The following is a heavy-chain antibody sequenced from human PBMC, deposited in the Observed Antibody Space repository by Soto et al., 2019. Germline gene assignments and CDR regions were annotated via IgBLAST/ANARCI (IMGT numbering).Heavy chain of an antibody. CDR3: ARAYYDILTGYYKEGGYFDY. J-gene: IGHJ4*02. Sequence: LSLTCTVSGGSISSGGYYWSWIRQHPGKGLEWIGYIYYSGSTYYNPSLKSRVTISVDTSKNQFSLKLSSVTAADTAVYYCARAYYDILTGYYKEGGYFDYWGQGTLVTVSS. D-gene: IGHD3-9*01. CDR1: GGSISSGGYY. V-gene: IGHV4-31*03. CDR2: IYYSGST.